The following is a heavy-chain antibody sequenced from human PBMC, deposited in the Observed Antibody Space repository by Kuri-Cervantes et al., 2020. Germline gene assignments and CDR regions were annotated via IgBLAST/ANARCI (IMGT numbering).Heavy chain of an antibody. CDR2: IYYSGST. J-gene: IGHJ6*02. V-gene: IGHV4-39*01. CDR1: GGSISSSSYY. Sequence: GSLRLSCTVSGGSISSSSYYWGWIRQPPGKGLEWIGSIYYSGSTYYNPSLKSRVTISVDTSKNQFSLKLSSVTAADTAVYYCASPIYYDSSGYSSWGMDVWGQGTTVTVSS. CDR3: ASPIYYDSSGYSSWGMDV. D-gene: IGHD3-22*01.